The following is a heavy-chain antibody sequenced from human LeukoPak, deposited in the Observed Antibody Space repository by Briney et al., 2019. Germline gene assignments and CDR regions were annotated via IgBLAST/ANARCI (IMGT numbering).Heavy chain of an antibody. CDR2: ISGSGGST. CDR1: GFTFSSYA. D-gene: IGHD3-3*01. CDR3: AKGEDFWSGYIDY. V-gene: IGHV3-23*01. J-gene: IGHJ4*02. Sequence: GGFLRLSCAASGFTFSSYAMSWVRQAPGKGLEWVSAISGSGGSTYYADSVKGRFTISRDNSKNTLYLQMNSLRAEDTAVYYCAKGEDFWSGYIDYWGQGTLVTVSS.